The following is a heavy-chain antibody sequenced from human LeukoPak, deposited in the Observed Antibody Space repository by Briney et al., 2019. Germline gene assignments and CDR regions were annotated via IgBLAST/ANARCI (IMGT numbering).Heavy chain of an antibody. CDR1: GGSFSGYY. V-gene: IGHV4-34*01. J-gene: IGHJ4*02. CDR3: QLRGVTLYYFDY. CDR2: INHSGST. Sequence: KPSETLSLTCAVYGGSFSGYYWSWIRQPPGKGLEWIGEINHSGSTNYNPSLKSRVTISVDTSKNQFSLKLSSVTAADTAVYYCQLRGVTLYYFDYWGQGTLVTVSS. D-gene: IGHD3-10*01.